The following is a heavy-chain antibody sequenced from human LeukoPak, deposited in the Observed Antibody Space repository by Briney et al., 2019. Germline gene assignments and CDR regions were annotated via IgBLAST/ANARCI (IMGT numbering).Heavy chain of an antibody. J-gene: IGHJ4*02. Sequence: SETLSLTCTVYGGSFSGYYWSWIRQPPGKGLEWIGEINHSGSTNYNPSLKSRVTISVDTSKNQFSLKLSSVTAADTAVYYCARHVSHDFWSGYYNDYFDYWGQGTLVTVSS. D-gene: IGHD3-3*01. V-gene: IGHV4-34*01. CDR3: ARHVSHDFWSGYYNDYFDY. CDR1: GGSFSGYY. CDR2: INHSGST.